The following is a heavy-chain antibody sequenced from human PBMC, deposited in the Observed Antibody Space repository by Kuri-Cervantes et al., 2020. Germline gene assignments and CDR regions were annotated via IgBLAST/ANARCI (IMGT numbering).Heavy chain of an antibody. CDR1: GGSISSYY. CDR2: IYTSRST. V-gene: IGHV4-4*07. CDR3: AGDSGWYGAVGFSEK. D-gene: IGHD6-19*01. J-gene: IGHJ4*02. Sequence: GSLRLSCTVSGGSISSYYWSWIRQPAGKGLEWIGRIYTSRSTNYNPSLKSRVTMSVDTSKNQISLKLTSVTAADTAVYYCAGDSGWYGAVGFSEKWGQGTLVTVSS.